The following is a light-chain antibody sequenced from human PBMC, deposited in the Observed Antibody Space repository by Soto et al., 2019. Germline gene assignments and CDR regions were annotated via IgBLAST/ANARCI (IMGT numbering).Light chain of an antibody. CDR2: AAS. Sequence: DIQLTQSPSFLSTSVGDRVTITCRASQDISSYVSWYQQKPGKAPKLLIYAASRLQSGVPSRFSGSRSGTDFTLTISSLQPEDFATYYCQQSYSRVTFGQGTKVDIK. V-gene: IGKV1-39*01. CDR3: QQSYSRVT. CDR1: QDISSY. J-gene: IGKJ1*01.